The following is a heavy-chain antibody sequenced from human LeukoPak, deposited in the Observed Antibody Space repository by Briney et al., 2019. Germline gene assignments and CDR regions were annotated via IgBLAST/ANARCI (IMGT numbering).Heavy chain of an antibody. CDR1: GFTFTSYG. Sequence: PGGSLRLSCAASGFTFTSYGISWVRQAPGQGLEWMGWISAYNGNTNYAQKLQGRVTMTTDTSTSTAYMELRSLRSDDTAVYYCARDSRKGLYDYGDSRGGDIWGQGTMVTVSS. CDR3: ARDSRKGLYDYGDSRGGDI. CDR2: ISAYNGNT. D-gene: IGHD4-17*01. V-gene: IGHV1-18*01. J-gene: IGHJ3*02.